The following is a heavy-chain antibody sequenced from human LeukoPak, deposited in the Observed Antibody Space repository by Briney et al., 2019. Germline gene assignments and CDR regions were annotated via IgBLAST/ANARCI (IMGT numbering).Heavy chain of an antibody. Sequence: ASVKVSCKASGYTFTSYAMNWVRQAPGQGLEWMGWINTNTGNPTYAQGFTGRFVFSLDTSVSTAYLQISSLRSEDTAVYYCARGFYGDHFDYWGQGTLVTVSS. D-gene: IGHD4-17*01. V-gene: IGHV7-4-1*02. CDR1: GYTFTSYA. J-gene: IGHJ4*02. CDR2: INTNTGNP. CDR3: ARGFYGDHFDY.